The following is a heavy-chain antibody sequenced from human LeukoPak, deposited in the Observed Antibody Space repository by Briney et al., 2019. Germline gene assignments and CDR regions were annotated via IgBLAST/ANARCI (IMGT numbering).Heavy chain of an antibody. Sequence: GGSLRLSCAASGFTFSSYAMTWVRQAPGKGLEWVSSFSFNGESTYYADSTKGRFTISRDNSKNTLYLQMNSLRAEDTAVYYCAKGGYSNGRYYYYYMDVWGEGTTVTVSS. D-gene: IGHD5-18*01. V-gene: IGHV3-23*01. J-gene: IGHJ6*03. CDR1: GFTFSSYA. CDR3: AKGGYSNGRYYYYYMDV. CDR2: FSFNGEST.